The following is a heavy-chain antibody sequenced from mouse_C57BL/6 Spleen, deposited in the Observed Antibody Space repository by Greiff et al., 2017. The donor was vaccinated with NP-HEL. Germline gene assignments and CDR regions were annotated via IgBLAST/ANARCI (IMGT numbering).Heavy chain of an antibody. V-gene: IGHV5-16*01. Sequence: EVQVVESEGGLVQPGSSMKLSCTASGFTFSDYYMAWVRQVPEKGLEWVANINYDGSSTYYLDSLKSRFIISRDNAKNILYLQMSSLKSEDTATYYCAREDYDGDFDYWGQGTTLTVSS. CDR1: GFTFSDYY. D-gene: IGHD2-4*01. CDR2: INYDGSST. J-gene: IGHJ2*01. CDR3: AREDYDGDFDY.